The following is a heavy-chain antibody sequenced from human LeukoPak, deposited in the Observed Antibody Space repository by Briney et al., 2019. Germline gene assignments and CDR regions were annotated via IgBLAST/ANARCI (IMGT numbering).Heavy chain of an antibody. Sequence: GGSLRLSCAASGFTFSSYAMHWVRQAPGKGLEWVAVISYDGSNKYYADSVKGRFTISRDNSKNTLYLQMNSLRAEDTAVYYCARPAQPYYFDYWGQGTLVTVSS. CDR1: GFTFSSYA. CDR3: ARPAQPYYFDY. CDR2: ISYDGSNK. V-gene: IGHV3-30-3*01. J-gene: IGHJ4*02. D-gene: IGHD1-14*01.